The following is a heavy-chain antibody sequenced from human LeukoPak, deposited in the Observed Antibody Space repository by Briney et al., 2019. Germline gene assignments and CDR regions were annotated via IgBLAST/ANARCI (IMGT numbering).Heavy chain of an antibody. CDR3: AGYSSGSFYFDY. D-gene: IGHD6-19*01. J-gene: IGHJ4*02. V-gene: IGHV4-4*07. CDR2: IYTSGST. Sequence: SETLSLTCTVSGGSISSYYWSWIRQPAGKGLEWIGRIYTSGSTNYNPSLKSRVTMSIDTSKNQFSLKLSSVTAADTAVYLCAGYSSGSFYFDYWGQGTLVTVSS. CDR1: GGSISSYY.